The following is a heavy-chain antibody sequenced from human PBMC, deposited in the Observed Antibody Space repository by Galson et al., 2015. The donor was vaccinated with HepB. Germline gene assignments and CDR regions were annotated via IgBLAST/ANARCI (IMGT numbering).Heavy chain of an antibody. CDR1: GFSLRNTGVG. D-gene: IGHD3-22*01. CDR2: IYWDDYK. V-gene: IGHV2-5*02. CDR3: SRPASDSSGYHKYLQY. Sequence: PALVKPTQTLTLTCTFSGFSLRNTGVGVGWIRQPPGKALEWLALIYWDDYKEYRPSLESRLTITKDSSKNQVVLTMTNMDPVDTATYYCSRPASDSSGYHKYLQYWGQGTLVTVSS. J-gene: IGHJ1*01.